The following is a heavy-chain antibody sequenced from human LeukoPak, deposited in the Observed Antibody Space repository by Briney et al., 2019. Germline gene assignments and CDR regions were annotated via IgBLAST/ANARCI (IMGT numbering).Heavy chain of an antibody. V-gene: IGHV1-69*05. Sequence: ASVKVSCKASGGNFISYAVSWVRQAPGQGLEWMGGTIPMFGTSNYAQKFQGRVTITTDESTTTAYMELSSLSSEDTAVYYCATYTLSQFWSGYYHFDYWGQGTLVSVSS. CDR1: GGNFISYA. D-gene: IGHD3-3*01. CDR3: ATYTLSQFWSGYYHFDY. CDR2: TIPMFGTS. J-gene: IGHJ4*02.